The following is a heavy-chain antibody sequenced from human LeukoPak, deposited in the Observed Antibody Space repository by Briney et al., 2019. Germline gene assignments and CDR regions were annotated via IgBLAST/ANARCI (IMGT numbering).Heavy chain of an antibody. V-gene: IGHV3-53*01. CDR1: GFTVSSNY. Sequence: GGSLRLSCAASGFTVSSNYMSWVRQAPGKGLEWVSVFYSGGSTYYADSVKGRFTISRDNSKNTLYLQMNSLRAEDTAVYYCARGLHSSGWYSDYWGQGTLVTVSS. D-gene: IGHD6-19*01. CDR3: ARGLHSSGWYSDY. J-gene: IGHJ4*02. CDR2: FYSGGST.